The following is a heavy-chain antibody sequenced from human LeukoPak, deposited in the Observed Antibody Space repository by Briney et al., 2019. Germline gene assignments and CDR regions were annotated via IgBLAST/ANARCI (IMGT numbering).Heavy chain of an antibody. CDR3: ARVSTSTTGDY. Sequence: ASVKVSCTASGYTFTSYDINWVRRAPGQGVGWMGGMNPNSGNTGYAQKFQGRGTMTRTTSISTAYMERSSLRSEDTAVYYCARVSTSTTGDYWGQGTLVTVSS. V-gene: IGHV1-8*01. D-gene: IGHD1-14*01. J-gene: IGHJ4*02. CDR2: MNPNSGNT. CDR1: GYTFTSYD.